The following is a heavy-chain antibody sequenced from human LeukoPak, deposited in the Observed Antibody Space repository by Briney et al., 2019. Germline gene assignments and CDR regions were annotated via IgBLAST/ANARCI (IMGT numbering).Heavy chain of an antibody. J-gene: IGHJ5*02. CDR1: GASISSSSFY. D-gene: IGHD4-17*01. CDR3: ARDTTGKFDP. CDR2: IYTSGST. Sequence: SETLSLTCTVSGASISSSSFYWGWIQQPAGKGLEWIGRIYTSGSTNYNPSLKSRVTMSVDTSKNQFSLKLSSVTAADTAVYYCARDTTGKFDPWGQGTLVTVSS. V-gene: IGHV4-61*02.